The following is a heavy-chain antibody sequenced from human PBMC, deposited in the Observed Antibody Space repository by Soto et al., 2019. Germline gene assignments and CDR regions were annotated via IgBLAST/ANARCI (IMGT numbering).Heavy chain of an antibody. CDR1: GFTFSSYS. J-gene: IGHJ4*02. V-gene: IGHV3-74*01. CDR3: GRGGSDSPMAPGY. Sequence: GGSLRLSCAASGFTFSSYSMNWVRQAPGKGLVWVSRINPDGSATNYADSVKGRFTISRDNAKNTLYLQMNSLRAEDTAVFYCGRGGSDSPMAPGYWGQGTLVTVSS. CDR2: INPDGSAT. D-gene: IGHD5-18*01.